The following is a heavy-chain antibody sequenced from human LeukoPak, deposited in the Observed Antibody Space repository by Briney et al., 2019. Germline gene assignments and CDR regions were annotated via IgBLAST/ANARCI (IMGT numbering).Heavy chain of an antibody. J-gene: IGHJ3*02. CDR2: ISYDEREK. V-gene: IGHV3-30-3*01. Sequence: PGRSLRLSCVVSGFTFSRYPMYWVPQAPGKGLEGVAVISYDEREKYYADSVKGRFTISRDNSKNTLYLQMNSLRAEDTAVYYCARDSLYYYDSSGYYPTGAFDIWGQGTMVTVSS. CDR3: ARDSLYYYDSSGYYPTGAFDI. D-gene: IGHD3-22*01. CDR1: GFTFSRYP.